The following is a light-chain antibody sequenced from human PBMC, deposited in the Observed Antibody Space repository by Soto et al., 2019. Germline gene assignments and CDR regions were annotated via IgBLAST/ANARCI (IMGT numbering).Light chain of an antibody. CDR1: SSDVGAYNY. CDR3: SSYAGSYV. CDR2: EVT. V-gene: IGLV2-14*01. Sequence: QSVLTQPASVSGSPGQSITISCTGTSSDVGAYNYVSWYQHYPGKVPKLLIYEVTNRPSGVSDRFSGSKSGNTASLTVSGLQAEDEADYYCSSYAGSYVFGTGTKVTVL. J-gene: IGLJ1*01.